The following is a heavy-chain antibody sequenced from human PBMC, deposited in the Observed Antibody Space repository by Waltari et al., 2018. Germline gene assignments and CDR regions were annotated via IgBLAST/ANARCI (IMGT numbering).Heavy chain of an antibody. J-gene: IGHJ6*02. V-gene: IGHV1-69*01. D-gene: IGHD4-17*01. CDR2: IIHIFGTA. CDR3: ATTNTTVTRIYYYYGMDV. CDR1: GGTFSSYA. Sequence: QVQLVQSGAEVKKPGSSVKVSCKASGGTFSSYAISWVRQAPGQGLEWMGGIIHIFGTANYAQKFQGRVTIPADESTSTAYMELSSLRSEDTAVYYCATTNTTVTRIYYYYGMDVWGQGTTVTVSS.